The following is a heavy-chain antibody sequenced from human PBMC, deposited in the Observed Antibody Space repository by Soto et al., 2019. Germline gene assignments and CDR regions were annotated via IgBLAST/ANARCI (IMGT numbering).Heavy chain of an antibody. D-gene: IGHD3-9*01. J-gene: IGHJ4*02. Sequence: QVQLVESGGGVVQPGRSLRLSCAASGFTFSSYGMHWVRQAPGKGLEWVAVISYDGSNKYYADSVKGRFTISRDNSKNTLYLQMNSLRAEDTAVYYCEKGALRYFDWLSNIDYWGQGTLVTVSS. CDR1: GFTFSSYG. CDR2: ISYDGSNK. V-gene: IGHV3-30*18. CDR3: EKGALRYFDWLSNIDY.